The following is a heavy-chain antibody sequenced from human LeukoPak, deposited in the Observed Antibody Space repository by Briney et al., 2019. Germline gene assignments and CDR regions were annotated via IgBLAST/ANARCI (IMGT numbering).Heavy chain of an antibody. V-gene: IGHV1-8*01. CDR1: GYTFTSYD. CDR2: VNPNSGNT. J-gene: IGHJ6*02. D-gene: IGHD3-10*01. Sequence: ASVKVSCKASGYTFTSYDINWVRQATGQGLEWMGWVNPNSGNTGYAQKFQGRVTMTRNTSISTAYMELSSLRSEGTAVYYCARPRFIPYYYGMDVWGQGTTVTVSS. CDR3: ARPRFIPYYYGMDV.